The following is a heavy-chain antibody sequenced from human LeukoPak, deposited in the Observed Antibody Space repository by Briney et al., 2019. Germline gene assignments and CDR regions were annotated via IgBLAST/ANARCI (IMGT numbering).Heavy chain of an antibody. CDR2: IRPDGTTE. J-gene: IGHJ4*02. CDR1: GFKFNDYY. V-gene: IGHV3-7*04. Sequence: GGSLRLSCVASGFKFNDYYMSWVRQAPGQGLEWVADIRPDGTTEYNVDSVRGRFTISRGNAKNSLFLQMNSLRAEDTAVYYCARDGSGSYFSLDCWGQGTLVTVSS. CDR3: ARDGSGSYFSLDC. D-gene: IGHD3-10*01.